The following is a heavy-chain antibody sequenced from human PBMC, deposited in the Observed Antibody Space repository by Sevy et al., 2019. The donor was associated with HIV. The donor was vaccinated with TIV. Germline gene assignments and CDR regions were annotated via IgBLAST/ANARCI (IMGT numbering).Heavy chain of an antibody. D-gene: IGHD2-15*01. V-gene: IGHV1-2*02. Sequence: ASVKVSCKASGYSFTGYYIHWVRQAPGQGLEWMGWINPTNGGTNYAQEFKGRVTMTRDTSISTVYMELSRLKSDDTAVYYCARAPVYCRGGNCYPYHFDYWGQGTLVTVSS. CDR1: GYSFTGYY. J-gene: IGHJ4*02. CDR3: ARAPVYCRGGNCYPYHFDY. CDR2: INPTNGGT.